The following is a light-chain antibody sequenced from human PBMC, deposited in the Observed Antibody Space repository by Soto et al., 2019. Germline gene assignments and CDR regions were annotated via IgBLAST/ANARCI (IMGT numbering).Light chain of an antibody. Sequence: QSVLTQPPSASETPGQRVTISCSGSSSNIGSNFVAWYQQLPGAAPKLLIYKNDQRPSGVPDRFSGSKSGTSASLAISGLRSEDEADYYCAAWDDSLSGVVFGGGTKLTVL. CDR2: KND. V-gene: IGLV1-47*01. J-gene: IGLJ3*02. CDR3: AAWDDSLSGVV. CDR1: SSNIGSNF.